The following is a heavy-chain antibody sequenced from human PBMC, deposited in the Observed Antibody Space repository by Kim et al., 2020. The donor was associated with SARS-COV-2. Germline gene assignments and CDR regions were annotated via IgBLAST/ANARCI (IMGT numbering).Heavy chain of an antibody. D-gene: IGHD2-2*02. CDR1: GFTFSSYG. CDR2: IWYDGSNK. CDR3: ARDHCSSTSCYTYYYYGMDV. J-gene: IGHJ6*02. V-gene: IGHV3-33*01. Sequence: GGSLRLSCAASGFTFSSYGMHWVRQAPGKGLEWMAVIWYDGSNKYYADSVKGRFTISRDNSKNTLYLQMNSLRAEDTAVYYCARDHCSSTSCYTYYYYGMDVWGQGTTVTVSS.